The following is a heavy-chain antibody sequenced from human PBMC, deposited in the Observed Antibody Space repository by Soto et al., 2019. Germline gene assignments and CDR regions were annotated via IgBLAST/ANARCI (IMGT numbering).Heavy chain of an antibody. CDR3: AREHRGSGWGSGFDY. Sequence: QVQLQESGPGLVKPSETLSLTCTVSGGSVSSGSYYWSWIRQPPGKGLEWIGYIYYSGSTNYNPPPKSRVTISVETSKNQFSLKLSSVTAADTGVYYWAREHRGSGWGSGFDYWGQGTLVTVSS. J-gene: IGHJ4*02. CDR2: IYYSGST. V-gene: IGHV4-61*01. CDR1: GGSVSSGSYY. D-gene: IGHD6-19*01.